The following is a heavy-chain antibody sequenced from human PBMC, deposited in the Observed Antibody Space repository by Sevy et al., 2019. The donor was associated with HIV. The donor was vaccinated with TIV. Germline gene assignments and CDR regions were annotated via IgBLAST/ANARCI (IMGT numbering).Heavy chain of an antibody. Sequence: GGSLRLSCAASGFTFDNYAMGWVRQAPGKGLEWVSLINWAGDNTYYGDSVKGRFTISRDNRKNSLYLQMNSLRTEDTAQYHCAKDKQDCSDGSCCRLSSEGFDIWGQGTKVTVSS. CDR2: INWAGDNT. CDR3: AKDKQDCSDGSCCRLSSEGFDI. J-gene: IGHJ3*02. D-gene: IGHD2-15*01. CDR1: GFTFDNYA. V-gene: IGHV3-43D*03.